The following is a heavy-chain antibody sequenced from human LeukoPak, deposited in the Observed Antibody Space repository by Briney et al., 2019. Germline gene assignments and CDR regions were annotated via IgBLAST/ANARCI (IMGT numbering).Heavy chain of an antibody. Sequence: ASVKVSCKASGYTFTSYDINWVRQATGQGLEWMGWMNPNSGNTGYAQKFQGRVTMTRNTSISTAYMELSSLRSEDTAVYYCARVHYDFWSGPNWFDPWGQGTLVTVSS. V-gene: IGHV1-8*01. CDR1: GYTFTSYD. J-gene: IGHJ5*02. D-gene: IGHD3-3*01. CDR3: ARVHYDFWSGPNWFDP. CDR2: MNPNSGNT.